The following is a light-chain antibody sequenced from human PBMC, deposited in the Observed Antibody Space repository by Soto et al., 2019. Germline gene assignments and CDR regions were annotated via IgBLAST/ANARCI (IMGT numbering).Light chain of an antibody. CDR3: QSYASSPRRYV. V-gene: IGLV1-40*01. CDR1: SSNIGPTYD. J-gene: IGLJ1*01. Sequence: QSVLTQPPSVSGAPGQWVTISCTGSSSNIGPTYDVPWYQQLPGTAPKLLIYANTNRPSGVADRFSGSKSDTSASLAITGFEAEDEDDDFCQSYASSPRRYVFGTGTKVTVL. CDR2: ANT.